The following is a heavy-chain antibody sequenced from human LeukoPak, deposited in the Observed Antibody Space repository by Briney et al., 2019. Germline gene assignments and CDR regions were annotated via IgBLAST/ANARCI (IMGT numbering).Heavy chain of an antibody. V-gene: IGHV1-2*02. CDR2: INPNSGGT. J-gene: IGHJ4*02. CDR1: GYTFTGYY. CDR3: ARGRYSSSYVASFDY. D-gene: IGHD6-13*01. Sequence: GSSVKVSCKASGYTFTGYYMHWVRQAPGQGLEWMGWINPNSGGTNYAQKFQGRVTMTRDTSISTAYMELSRLRSDDTAVYYCARGRYSSSYVASFDYWGQGTLVTVSS.